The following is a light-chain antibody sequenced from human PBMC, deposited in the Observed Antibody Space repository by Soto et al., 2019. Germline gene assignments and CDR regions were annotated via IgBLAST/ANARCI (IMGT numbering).Light chain of an antibody. CDR2: DVS. Sequence: DIQMTQSPSTLSASLGDRATITCRASQSISNWWACYQQKPGKAPTLLIYDVSCLESGVTPGLSGSGSGREFTITTSSLQDADFATYYCQHYNSYSEAFGQGTKVDIK. CDR3: QHYNSYSEA. J-gene: IGKJ1*01. CDR1: QSISNW. V-gene: IGKV1-5*01.